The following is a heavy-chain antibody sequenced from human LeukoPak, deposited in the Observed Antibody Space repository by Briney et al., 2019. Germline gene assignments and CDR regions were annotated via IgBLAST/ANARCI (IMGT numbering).Heavy chain of an antibody. CDR2: INPNSGGT. Sequence: ASVKVSCKASGYTFTGYYMRWVRQAPGQGLEWMGWINPNSGGTNYAQKFQGRVTMTRDTSISTAYMELSRLRSDDTAVYYCARSSGYYYPFDYWGQGTLVTVSS. CDR3: ARSSGYYYPFDY. J-gene: IGHJ4*02. D-gene: IGHD3-22*01. V-gene: IGHV1-2*02. CDR1: GYTFTGYY.